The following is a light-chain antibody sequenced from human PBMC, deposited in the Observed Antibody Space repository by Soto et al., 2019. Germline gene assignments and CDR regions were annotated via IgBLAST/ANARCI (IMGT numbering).Light chain of an antibody. V-gene: IGKV1-5*03. J-gene: IGKJ1*01. CDR3: QHYNSYSEA. Sequence: DIQMTQSPSTLSGSVGDRVTITCRASQTISSWLAWYQQKPGKAPKLLIYKASTLNSGVPSRFSSSGAGTECTRPISSLQPDDFETDYCQHYNSYSEAFGQGTQVDIK. CDR2: KAS. CDR1: QTISSW.